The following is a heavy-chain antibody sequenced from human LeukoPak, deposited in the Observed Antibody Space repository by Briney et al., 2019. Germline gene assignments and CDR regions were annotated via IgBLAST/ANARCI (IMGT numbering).Heavy chain of an antibody. CDR2: INSDGSIA. Sequence: GGSLRLSCAASGFTFSSYWMHWVRQAPGMGLVWVSRINSDGSIASYADSVKGRFTISRDNSKNTLYLQMNSLRAEDTAVYYCARSLTMAPQYYGMDVWGQGTTVTVSS. V-gene: IGHV3-74*01. CDR3: ARSLTMAPQYYGMDV. CDR1: GFTFSSYW. D-gene: IGHD3-10*01. J-gene: IGHJ6*02.